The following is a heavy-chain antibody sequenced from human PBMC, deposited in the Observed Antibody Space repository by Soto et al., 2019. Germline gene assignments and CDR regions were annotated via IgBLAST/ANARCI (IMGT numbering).Heavy chain of an antibody. CDR2: ISRSSTGI. V-gene: IGHV3-48*02. D-gene: IGHD3-10*01. CDR1: GFTFSLYS. CDR3: ARAVTWGLDV. Sequence: EVQLVESGGGLVQPGGSLRLSCAASGFTFSLYSMSWVRQAPGKGLEWVSYISRSSTGIHYADSVKGRFTISRDEATNSMHMQMNSLRDGDTAVYYCARAVTWGLDVWGQGTTVSISS. J-gene: IGHJ6*02.